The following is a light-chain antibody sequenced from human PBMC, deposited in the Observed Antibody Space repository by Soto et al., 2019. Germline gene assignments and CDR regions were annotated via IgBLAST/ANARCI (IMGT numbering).Light chain of an antibody. V-gene: IGKV3-15*01. Sequence: EIVMTQSPATLSVSPGERATLSCRASQSVSNNLAWYQQKPGQAPRLLLYGASTRATGIPARFSGSGSGTEFTLTISSLQSEDFAVYYCQQYNNWPPLTLGGGTKVEIK. CDR2: GAS. J-gene: IGKJ4*01. CDR1: QSVSNN. CDR3: QQYNNWPPLT.